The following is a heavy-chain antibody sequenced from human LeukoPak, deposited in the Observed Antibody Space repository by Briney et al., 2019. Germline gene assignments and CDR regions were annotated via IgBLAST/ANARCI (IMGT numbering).Heavy chain of an antibody. Sequence: SSETLSLTCTVSGGSISSYYWSWIRQPPGKGLEWIGYIYYSGSTNYNPSLKSRVTISVDTSKNQFSLKLSSVTAADTAVYYCARQDVDPNYYYYYGMDVWGQGTTVTVSS. CDR2: IYYSGST. CDR3: ARQDVDPNYYYYYGMDV. V-gene: IGHV4-59*01. D-gene: IGHD5-12*01. CDR1: GGSISSYY. J-gene: IGHJ6*02.